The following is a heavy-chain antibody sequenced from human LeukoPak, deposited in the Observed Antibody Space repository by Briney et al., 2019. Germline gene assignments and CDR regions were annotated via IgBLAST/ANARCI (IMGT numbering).Heavy chain of an antibody. V-gene: IGHV3-23*01. D-gene: IGHD1-14*01. J-gene: IGHJ4*01. Sequence: GGSLRLSCAASGFTFSSYAMSWVRQAPGKGLEWVSAISGSGGSTYYADSVKGRFTISRDNSKNTLYLQMNSLRAEDTAVYYCARAGFPEYSHNYFDYWGQGNLVTVSS. CDR1: GFTFSSYA. CDR2: ISGSGGST. CDR3: ARAGFPEYSHNYFDY.